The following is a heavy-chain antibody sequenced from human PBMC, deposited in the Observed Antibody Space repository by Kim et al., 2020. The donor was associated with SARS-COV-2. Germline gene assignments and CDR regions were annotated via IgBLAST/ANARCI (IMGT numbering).Heavy chain of an antibody. CDR2: INPNSGGT. CDR1: GYTFTGYY. J-gene: IGHJ6*02. Sequence: ASVKVSCKASGYTFTGYYMHWVRQAPGQGLEWMGRINPNSGGTNYAQKFQGRVTMTRDTSISTAYMELSRLRSDDTAVYYCARALPFPMVRGPVGGMDVWGQGTTVTVSS. V-gene: IGHV1-2*06. D-gene: IGHD3-10*01. CDR3: ARALPFPMVRGPVGGMDV.